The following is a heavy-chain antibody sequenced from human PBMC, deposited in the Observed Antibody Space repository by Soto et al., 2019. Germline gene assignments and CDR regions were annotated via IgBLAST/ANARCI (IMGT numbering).Heavy chain of an antibody. J-gene: IGHJ4*02. CDR3: ARGSIVATSLTPFDF. D-gene: IGHD5-12*01. V-gene: IGHV3-21*01. CDR2: ISASSSYI. Sequence: EVQLVESGGGLVKPGGSLRLSCAASGFTFSSYSMNWVRQAPGKGLEWVSSISASSSYIYYADSVKGRFTVSRDNAKNTLYLQINSLRDEDTALYYGARGSIVATSLTPFDFWGQGTLVSVSS. CDR1: GFTFSSYS.